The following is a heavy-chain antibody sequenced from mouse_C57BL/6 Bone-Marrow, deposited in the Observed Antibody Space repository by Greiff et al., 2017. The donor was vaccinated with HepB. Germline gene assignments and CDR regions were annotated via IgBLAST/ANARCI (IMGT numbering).Heavy chain of an antibody. Sequence: EVQVVESGGELVKPGGSLKLSCAASGFTFSSYGMSWVRQTPDKRLEWVATISSGGSYTYYPDSVKGRFTISRDNAKNTLYLQMSSLKSEDTAMYYCARPDYWGQGTTLTVSS. CDR3: ARPDY. J-gene: IGHJ2*01. CDR1: GFTFSSYG. V-gene: IGHV5-6*01. CDR2: ISSGGSYT.